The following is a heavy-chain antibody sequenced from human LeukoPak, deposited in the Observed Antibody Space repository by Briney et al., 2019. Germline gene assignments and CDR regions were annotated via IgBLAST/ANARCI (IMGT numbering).Heavy chain of an antibody. CDR2: MNPNTANT. CDR3: ARQEIYDSSGYYPFDY. CDR1: GYTFTSYD. J-gene: IGHJ4*02. V-gene: IGHV1-8*01. Sequence: GASVKVSCKASGYTFTSYDINWVRQATGQGLELMGWMNPNTANTGYAQKFQGRVTMTRDTSISTAYMELSRLRSDDKAVYYCARQEIYDSSGYYPFDYWGQGTLVTVSS. D-gene: IGHD3-22*01.